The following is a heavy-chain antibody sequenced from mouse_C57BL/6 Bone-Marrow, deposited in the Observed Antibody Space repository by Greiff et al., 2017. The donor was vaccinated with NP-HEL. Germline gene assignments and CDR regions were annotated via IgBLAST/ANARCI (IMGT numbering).Heavy chain of an antibody. CDR3: DRCLFAY. D-gene: IGHD6-5*01. CDR2: IDPEDGET. V-gene: IGHV14-2*01. Sequence: VQLQQSGAELVKPGASVKFSCTASGFNIKDYYMHWVKQRTEQGLEWIGRIDPEDGETKYGPKFQGKATITADTSSNTAYLQLSSLTSEDTAVYYCDRCLFAYWGQGTLITVSA. CDR1: GFNIKDYY. J-gene: IGHJ3*01.